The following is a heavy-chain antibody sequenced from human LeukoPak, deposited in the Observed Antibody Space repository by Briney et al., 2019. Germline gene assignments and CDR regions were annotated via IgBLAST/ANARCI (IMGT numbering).Heavy chain of an antibody. CDR1: GFTFSSYW. CDR3: ARRTAGVPAAIAYYYYYMDV. J-gene: IGHJ6*03. CDR2: IKQDGSEK. V-gene: IGHV3-7*01. Sequence: GGSLRLSCAASGFTFSSYWMSWVRQAPGKGLEWVANIKQDGSEKYYVDSVKGRFTISRDNAKNSLYLQMNSLRAEDTAVYYCARRTAGVPAAIAYYYYYMDVWGKGTTVTVSS. D-gene: IGHD2-2*02.